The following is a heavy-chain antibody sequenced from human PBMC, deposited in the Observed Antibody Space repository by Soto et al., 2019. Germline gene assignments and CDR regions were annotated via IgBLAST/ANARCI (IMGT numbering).Heavy chain of an antibody. Sequence: EVQLVESGGGLVQSGGSLRLSCAASGFSFRSYAMNWVRQAPGKGLEWVSYISSGSSTIYYADSVKGRFTISRDNAKNSLYLQMNSLSAEDTAVYYCASDWYYMDVWGKGTTVTVSS. J-gene: IGHJ6*03. D-gene: IGHD2-21*01. CDR3: ASDWYYMDV. V-gene: IGHV3-48*01. CDR1: GFSFRSYA. CDR2: ISSGSSTI.